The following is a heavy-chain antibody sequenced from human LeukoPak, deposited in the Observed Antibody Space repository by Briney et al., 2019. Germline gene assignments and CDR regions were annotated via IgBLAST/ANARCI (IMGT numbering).Heavy chain of an antibody. Sequence: GASVKVSCKASGYTFTSYYMHWVRQAPGQGLEWMGIINPSGGSTSYAQKFQGRVTMTRDTSTSTVYMELSSLRSEDTAVYYCARAPVGYSSSLNYFDYWGKGTLVTVSS. CDR1: GYTFTSYY. V-gene: IGHV1-46*01. CDR3: ARAPVGYSSSLNYFDY. CDR2: INPSGGST. J-gene: IGHJ4*02. D-gene: IGHD6-13*01.